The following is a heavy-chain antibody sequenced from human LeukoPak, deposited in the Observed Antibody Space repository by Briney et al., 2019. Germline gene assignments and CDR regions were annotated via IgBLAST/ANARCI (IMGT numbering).Heavy chain of an antibody. V-gene: IGHV4-34*01. D-gene: IGHD3-22*01. CDR3: ARGYNIDSSGIGFDY. CDR1: GGSFSGYY. J-gene: IGHJ4*02. Sequence: SETLSLTCAVYGGSFSGYYWSWLRQPPGKGLEWIGEINHSGSTNYNPSLKSRVTISVDTSKNQFSLKLSSVTAADTAVYYCARGYNIDSSGIGFDYWGQGTLVTVSS. CDR2: INHSGST.